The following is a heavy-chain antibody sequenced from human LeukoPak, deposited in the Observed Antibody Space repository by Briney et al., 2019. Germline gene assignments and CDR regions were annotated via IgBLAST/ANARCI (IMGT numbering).Heavy chain of an antibody. J-gene: IGHJ2*01. V-gene: IGHV1-69*13. CDR1: GGTFSSYA. D-gene: IGHD2-2*01. CDR3: ARDSSSQFLYPYWYFDL. Sequence: GASVKVSCKASGGTFSSYAISWVRQAPGQGLERMGGIIPIFGTANYAQKFQGRVTITADESTSTAYMELSSLRSEDTAVYYCARDSSSQFLYPYWYFDLWGRGTLVTVSS. CDR2: IIPIFGTA.